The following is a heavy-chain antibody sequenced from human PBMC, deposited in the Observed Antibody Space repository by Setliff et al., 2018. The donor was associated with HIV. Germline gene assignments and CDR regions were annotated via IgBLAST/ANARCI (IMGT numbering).Heavy chain of an antibody. CDR2: IYHSGTI. V-gene: IGHV4-38-2*02. D-gene: IGHD3-3*02. CDR3: ARDSPFAFTSNMWSLGAFQH. Sequence: SETLSLTCAVSGYSISSGYYWGWIRQPPGKGLEWIGSIYHSGTIYYNPSLKSRVTISVDTSKNQFSLKLTSVTAADTAVYYCARDSPFAFTSNMWSLGAFQHWGQGTLVTVSS. CDR1: GYSISSGYY. J-gene: IGHJ1*01.